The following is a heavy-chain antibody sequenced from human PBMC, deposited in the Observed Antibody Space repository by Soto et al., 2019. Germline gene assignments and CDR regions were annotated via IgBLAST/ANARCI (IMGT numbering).Heavy chain of an antibody. CDR3: AREPNYFDY. CDR1: GYTFTRSV. CDR2: ISAYNGKT. J-gene: IGHJ4*02. Sequence: VQLVQSGAAVKKPGASVQVSCKASGYTFTRSVSSWVRQAPGQGLEWMGWISAYNGKTKYAQKLQGRVTMTTDTSTNTAYRELRSRRSDDTAVYYCAREPNYFDYWGQGTLFTFSS. V-gene: IGHV1-18*01.